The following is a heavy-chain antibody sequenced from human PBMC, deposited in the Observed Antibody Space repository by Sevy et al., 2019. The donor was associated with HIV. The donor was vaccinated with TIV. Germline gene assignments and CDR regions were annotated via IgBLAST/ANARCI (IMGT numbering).Heavy chain of an antibody. CDR1: GFTFDDYA. D-gene: IGHD2-2*01. CDR2: ISWNSGSI. Sequence: SLRLSCAASGFTFDDYAMHWVRQAPGKGLEWVSGISWNSGSIGYADSVKGRFTISRDNAKNSLYLQMNSLRAEDTALYYCAKEGYCSSTSCWALNYYYYGMDVWGQGTTVTVSS. CDR3: AKEGYCSSTSCWALNYYYYGMDV. J-gene: IGHJ6*02. V-gene: IGHV3-9*01.